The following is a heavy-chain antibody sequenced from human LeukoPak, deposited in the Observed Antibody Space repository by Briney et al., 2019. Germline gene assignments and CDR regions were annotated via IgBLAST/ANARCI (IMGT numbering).Heavy chain of an antibody. D-gene: IGHD2-2*01. Sequence: GGSLRLSCAASGFTFSSYGMHWVRQAPGKGLEWVAVISYDGSNKYYADSVKGRFTISRDNSKNTLYLQMNSLRAEDTAVYYCAKGSRMPGGINYWGQGTLVTVSS. J-gene: IGHJ4*02. V-gene: IGHV3-30*18. CDR3: AKGSRMPGGINY. CDR1: GFTFSSYG. CDR2: ISYDGSNK.